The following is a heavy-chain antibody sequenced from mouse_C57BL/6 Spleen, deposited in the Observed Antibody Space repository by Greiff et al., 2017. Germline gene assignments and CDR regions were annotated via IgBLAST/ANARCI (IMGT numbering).Heavy chain of an antibody. CDR1: GFTFTDYY. D-gene: IGHD4-1*01. V-gene: IGHV7-3*01. CDR2: IRNKANGYPT. CDR3: ASPKLTLDPYAMGY. Sequence: EVKLVESGGGLVQPGGSLSLSCAASGFTFTDYYMSWVRPPPGKALEWLGFIRNKANGYPTEYSAFVKGRFTISRDNSQSILYLQMNALRAEDSATYYCASPKLTLDPYAMGYWGEGTSVTVSS. J-gene: IGHJ4*01.